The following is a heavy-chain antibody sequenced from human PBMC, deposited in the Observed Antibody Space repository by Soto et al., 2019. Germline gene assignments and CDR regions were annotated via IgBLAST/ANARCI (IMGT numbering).Heavy chain of an antibody. J-gene: IGHJ4*02. CDR1: GGSISSGFYS. V-gene: IGHV4-30-2*01. D-gene: IGHD2-8*02. CDR3: ARDKITGIFDY. Sequence: SETLSLTCAVSGGSISSGFYSWSWIRQPPGKGLEWIGYIYHSGSTYYNPSLKSRVTISVDTSKNQFSLKLTSVTAADTAVYYCARDKITGIFDYWGQGTLVTVSS. CDR2: IYHSGST.